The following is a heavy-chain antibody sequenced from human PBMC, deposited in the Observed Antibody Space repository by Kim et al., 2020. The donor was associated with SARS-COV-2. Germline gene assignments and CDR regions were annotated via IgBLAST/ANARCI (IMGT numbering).Heavy chain of an antibody. CDR2: INPSGGST. J-gene: IGHJ3*02. Sequence: ASVKVSCKASGYTFTSYYMHWVRQAPGQGLEWMGIINPSGGSTSYAQKFQGRVTMTRDTSTSTVYMELSSLRSEDTAVYYCARESRYFDWLLNASALGDAFDIWGQGTMVTVSS. D-gene: IGHD3-9*01. V-gene: IGHV1-46*01. CDR3: ARESRYFDWLLNASALGDAFDI. CDR1: GYTFTSYY.